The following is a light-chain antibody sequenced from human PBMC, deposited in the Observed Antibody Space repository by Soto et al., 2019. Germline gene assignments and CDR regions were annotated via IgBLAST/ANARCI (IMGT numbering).Light chain of an antibody. CDR2: DVS. J-gene: IGLJ1*01. CDR1: NRDVGGYKY. Sequence: SVVAQPAPLSWSSWQSVPLSPPGNNRDVGGYKYVSWYQQHPCKAPKLMIYDVSNRPSGVSNRFSGSKSGNTASLTISGLQAEDEADYYCSSYTSSTLYVFGTGTKVTVL. CDR3: SSYTSSTLYV. V-gene: IGLV2-14*01.